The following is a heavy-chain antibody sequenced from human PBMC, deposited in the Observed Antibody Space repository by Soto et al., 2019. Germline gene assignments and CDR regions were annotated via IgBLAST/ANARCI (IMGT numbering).Heavy chain of an antibody. CDR2: IYYSGST. V-gene: IGHV4-59*01. Sequence: SETLSLTCTVSGGSISSYYWSWIRQPPGKGLEWIGCIYYSGSTNYNPSLKSRVTISVDTSKNQFSLNLRSVTAADTAVYYCARGRWLQLIYFDYWGQGSLVTVSS. D-gene: IGHD5-12*01. CDR3: ARGRWLQLIYFDY. J-gene: IGHJ4*02. CDR1: GGSISSYY.